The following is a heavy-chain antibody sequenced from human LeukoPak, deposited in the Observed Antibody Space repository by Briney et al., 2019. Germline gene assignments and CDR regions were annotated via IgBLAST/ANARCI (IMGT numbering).Heavy chain of an antibody. D-gene: IGHD3-3*01. Sequence: TGGSLRLSCAASGITFSIYGMPWVRQAPGKGLEWVSMISYDGSQTYYADSVKGRFTISRDNSKNTLYLQMNSLRAEDTAVYYCTKDQTDFWSGFYDHWGRGTLVTVSS. CDR1: GITFSIYG. CDR3: TKDQTDFWSGFYDH. V-gene: IGHV3-30*18. J-gene: IGHJ4*02. CDR2: ISYDGSQT.